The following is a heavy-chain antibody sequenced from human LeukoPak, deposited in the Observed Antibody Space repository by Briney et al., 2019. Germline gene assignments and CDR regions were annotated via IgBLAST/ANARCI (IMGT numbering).Heavy chain of an antibody. CDR1: GFTFSSYG. Sequence: GGSLRLSCAASGFTFSSYGMSWVRQVPGKGLQWVSAISGDGKNRDYPDSVKGRFTISRDNSKNTLYLQMNSLRAEDTAVYYCAKKVWAVTLLSWFDPWGQGTLVTVSS. V-gene: IGHV3-23*01. CDR3: AKKVWAVTLLSWFDP. J-gene: IGHJ5*02. D-gene: IGHD4-17*01. CDR2: ISGDGKNR.